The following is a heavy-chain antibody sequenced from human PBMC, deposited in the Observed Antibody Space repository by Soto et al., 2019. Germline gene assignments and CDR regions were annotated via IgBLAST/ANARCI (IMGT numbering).Heavy chain of an antibody. V-gene: IGHV4-4*02. CDR2: IYHSGRT. CDR3: AGYYGSGSYYLDWFDP. Sequence: QVQLQESGPGLVKPSGTLSLTCAVSGGSINSSNWWTWVRQPPGQGLEWIGEIYHSGRTNYNPSLKSRVTISIVTSKHPFSLKLASVTAADTAVYYCAGYYGSGSYYLDWFDPWGQGTLVTVSS. J-gene: IGHJ5*02. CDR1: GGSINSSNW. D-gene: IGHD3-10*01.